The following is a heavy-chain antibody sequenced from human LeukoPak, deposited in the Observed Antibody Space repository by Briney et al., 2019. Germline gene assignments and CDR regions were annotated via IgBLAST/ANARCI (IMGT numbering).Heavy chain of an antibody. CDR2: IYTSGST. V-gene: IGHV4-61*02. CDR1: GGSISSGSYY. D-gene: IGHD3-10*01. J-gene: IGHJ5*02. CDR3: ARGGYYGSGNDFRFDP. Sequence: SETLSLTCTVSGGSISSGSYYWSWIQQPAGKGLEWIGRIYTSGSTNYKPSLKSRVTISVDTSKNQFSLKLSSVTAADTAVYYCARGGYYGSGNDFRFDPWGQGTLVTVSS.